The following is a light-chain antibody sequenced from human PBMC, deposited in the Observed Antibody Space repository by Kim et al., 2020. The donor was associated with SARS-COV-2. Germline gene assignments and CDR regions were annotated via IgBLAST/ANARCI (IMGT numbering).Light chain of an antibody. CDR1: QSISSW. CDR3: QQYNSYSPCT. V-gene: IGKV1-5*01. CDR2: DAS. Sequence: DLQMTQSPSTLSASVGDRVTITCRASQSISSWLAWYQQKPGKAPKLLIYDASSLESGVPSRFSGSGSGTEFTLTISSLQPDDFATYYCQQYNSYSPCTFGQGTKVDIK. J-gene: IGKJ1*01.